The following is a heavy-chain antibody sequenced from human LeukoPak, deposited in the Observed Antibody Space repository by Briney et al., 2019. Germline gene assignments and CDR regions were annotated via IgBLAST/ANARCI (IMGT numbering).Heavy chain of an antibody. CDR2: FDPKDGKR. CDR1: GYTLTDLS. J-gene: IGHJ3*02. V-gene: IGHV1-24*01. D-gene: IGHD3-10*01. Sequence: GASVKVSCKISGYTLTDLSMHWVRQAPGKGPEWMGGFDPKDGKRMYAQKFQGRVTMTTDTSTTTAYMDLRSLISDDTAVYYCARDHPIFMVRPEDAFDIWGQGTMVTVSS. CDR3: ARDHPIFMVRPEDAFDI.